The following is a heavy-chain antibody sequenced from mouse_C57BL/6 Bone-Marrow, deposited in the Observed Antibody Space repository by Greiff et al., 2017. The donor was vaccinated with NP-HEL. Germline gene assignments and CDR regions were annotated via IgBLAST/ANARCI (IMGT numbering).Heavy chain of an antibody. CDR3: ARDRENGYSYFDY. Sequence: EVQLVESGGGLVKPGGSLKLSCAASGFTFSSYAMSWVRQTPEKRLEWVATISDGGSYTYYPDNVKGRFTISRDNAKNNLYLQMSHLKSEDTAMYYCARDRENGYSYFDYWGQGTTLTVSS. J-gene: IGHJ2*01. V-gene: IGHV5-4*01. CDR1: GFTFSSYA. CDR2: ISDGGSYT. D-gene: IGHD2-3*01.